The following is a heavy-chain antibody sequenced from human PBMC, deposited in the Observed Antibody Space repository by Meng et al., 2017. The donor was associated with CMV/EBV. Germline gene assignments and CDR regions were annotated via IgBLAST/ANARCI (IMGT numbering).Heavy chain of an antibody. Sequence: ASVKVSCKASGYTFTGYYMHWVRQAPGQGLEWMGWINPNSGGTNYAQNFQGRVTMTRDTSISTAYMELSRLRSDDTAVYYCARDTQRGIAAAGPFDPWGQGTLVTVSS. CDR2: INPNSGGT. CDR3: ARDTQRGIAAAGPFDP. J-gene: IGHJ5*02. CDR1: GYTFTGYY. V-gene: IGHV1-2*02. D-gene: IGHD6-13*01.